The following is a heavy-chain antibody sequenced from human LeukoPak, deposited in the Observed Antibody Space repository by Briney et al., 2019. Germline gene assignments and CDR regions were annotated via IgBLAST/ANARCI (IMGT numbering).Heavy chain of an antibody. J-gene: IGHJ6*02. Sequence: GGSLRLSCAASGFTFSSYSMNWVRQAPGKGLEWVSGISGSGGSTYYGDSVRGRFTISRDKSKNTLYLQMNSLRAEDTAVYYCAKTASVVAAPDVWGQGTTVTVSS. D-gene: IGHD2-15*01. V-gene: IGHV3-23*01. CDR2: ISGSGGST. CDR1: GFTFSSYS. CDR3: AKTASVVAAPDV.